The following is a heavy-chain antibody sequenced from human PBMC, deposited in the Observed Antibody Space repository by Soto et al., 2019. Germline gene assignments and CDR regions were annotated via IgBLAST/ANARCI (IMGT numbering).Heavy chain of an antibody. D-gene: IGHD2-21*01. V-gene: IGHV3-30-3*01. CDR3: TRGRSMIANEDFEY. Sequence: GGSLRLSCAASGFAVSSYSMHWVRQAPGKGLEWVAAMSFDGNSKYFADSVKGRFKISRDTSKNTWSLEMESLGVEDSALYHCTRGRSMIANEDFEYWGQGTQVTVSS. CDR1: GFAVSSYS. J-gene: IGHJ4*02. CDR2: MSFDGNSK.